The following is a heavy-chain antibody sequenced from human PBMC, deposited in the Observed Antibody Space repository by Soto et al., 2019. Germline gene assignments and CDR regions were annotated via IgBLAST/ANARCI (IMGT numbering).Heavy chain of an antibody. J-gene: IGHJ4*02. CDR2: MYHSGST. CDR1: GGSISSGGYS. V-gene: IGHV4-30-2*01. CDR3: ARGYCSGGTCYRFNFDY. D-gene: IGHD2-15*01. Sequence: SETLSLTWAVSGGSISSGGYSWSWIRQPPGKGLEWIGYMYHSGSTNYNPSLKSRATISVDTSKNQFSLKLSSVTAADTAVYYCARGYCSGGTCYRFNFDYCGQGTLVTVSS.